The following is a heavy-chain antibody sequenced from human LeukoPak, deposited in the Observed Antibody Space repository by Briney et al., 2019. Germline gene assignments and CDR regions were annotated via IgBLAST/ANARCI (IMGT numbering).Heavy chain of an antibody. J-gene: IGHJ4*02. CDR2: ISSSSSYI. D-gene: IGHD3-22*01. V-gene: IGHV3-21*01. Sequence: GGSLRLSCAASGFTFSSYSMNWVRQAPGKGLEWVSSISSSSSYIYYADSVKGRFTISRDNAKNSLYLQMNSLRAEDTAVYYCARDPVYYFDSSGYYVYWGQGTLVTVSS. CDR1: GFTFSSYS. CDR3: ARDPVYYFDSSGYYVY.